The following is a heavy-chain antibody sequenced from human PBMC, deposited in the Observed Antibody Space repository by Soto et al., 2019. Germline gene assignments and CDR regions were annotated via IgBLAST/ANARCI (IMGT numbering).Heavy chain of an antibody. CDR1: GVSITSHY. CDR2: IHYSGGT. CDR3: TGGGPGHPFDY. D-gene: IGHD7-27*01. V-gene: IGHV4-59*11. J-gene: IGHJ4*02. Sequence: QVQLQESGPGLVKPSETLSLTCTVSGVSITSHYWTWIRQPPGKGLEWIGNIHYSGGTNYSPSLKSRVIISVDTSEIQSSLKLSSVTTPDTAVYYCTGGGPGHPFDYWGQGTLVTVSS.